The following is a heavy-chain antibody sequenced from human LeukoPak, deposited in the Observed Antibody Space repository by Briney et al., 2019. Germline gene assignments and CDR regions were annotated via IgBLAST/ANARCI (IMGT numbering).Heavy chain of an antibody. Sequence: PGGSLRLSCAASGFIFSSYWMSWVRQAPGKGLEWVANIKQDGREKYYVAAVKGRFTISRDNAKNSLFLQMNSLRAEDTAVYYCARHVRFEGVDYWGQGTLVTVSS. CDR3: ARHVRFEGVDY. CDR2: IKQDGREK. CDR1: GFIFSSYW. J-gene: IGHJ4*02. V-gene: IGHV3-7*01. D-gene: IGHD3-3*01.